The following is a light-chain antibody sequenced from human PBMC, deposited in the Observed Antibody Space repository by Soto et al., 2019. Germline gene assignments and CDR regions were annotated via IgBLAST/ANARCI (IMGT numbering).Light chain of an antibody. J-gene: IGKJ3*01. V-gene: IGKV3-20*01. CDR3: QHYGSSHWVT. CDR1: QSVSSTY. CDR2: GAS. Sequence: EIVLTQSPGTLSLSPGERATLSCRASQSVSSTYLAWYQQKPGQAPRLLIYGASSRATGIPDRFSGSGSGTDFTLTINRLEPEDFAVYYCQHYGSSHWVTFGPGTKVDIK.